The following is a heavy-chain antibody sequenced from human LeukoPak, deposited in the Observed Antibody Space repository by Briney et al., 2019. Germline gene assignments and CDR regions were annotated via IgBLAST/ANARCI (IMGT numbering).Heavy chain of an antibody. Sequence: PGGSLRLSCAASGFTFSGSAMHWVRQAPGKGLEWVGRIRSKANSYATAYAATVKGRITISRDDSKKTAYLKMNSLKAEDTDVYYCTTFRGSSGWSLDYWGQGTLVTVSS. CDR1: GFTFSGSA. D-gene: IGHD6-19*01. CDR2: IRSKANSYAT. V-gene: IGHV3-73*01. CDR3: TTFRGSSGWSLDY. J-gene: IGHJ4*02.